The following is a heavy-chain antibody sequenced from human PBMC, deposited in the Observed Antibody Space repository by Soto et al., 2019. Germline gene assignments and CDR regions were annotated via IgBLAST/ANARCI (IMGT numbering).Heavy chain of an antibody. V-gene: IGHV1-69*13. CDR1: GYTFTSYD. Sequence: GASVKVSCKASGYTFTSYDINWVRQAPGQGLEWMGGIIPMLGKTNYAQKFQGRVTITADESTSTAYMDLSSLRSDDTAVYYCAKDILEWLFGSGDYYYYGMDVWGQGTTVTVSS. D-gene: IGHD3-3*01. CDR3: AKDILEWLFGSGDYYYYGMDV. J-gene: IGHJ6*02. CDR2: IIPMLGKT.